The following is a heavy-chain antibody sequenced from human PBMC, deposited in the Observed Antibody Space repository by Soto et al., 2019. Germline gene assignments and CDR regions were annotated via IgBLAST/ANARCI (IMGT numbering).Heavy chain of an antibody. Sequence: LRLSCVASGFAFRSYGMNWVRQAPGKGLEWVSSISTSSSAIYYTDSVKGRFTISRDNARNSLYLQMKSLRAEDTAVYFCARDGADYDILTGYYDYYYHGMDVWGQGTTVTVSS. V-gene: IGHV3-21*06. CDR1: GFAFRSYG. CDR3: ARDGADYDILTGYYDYYYHGMDV. D-gene: IGHD3-9*01. J-gene: IGHJ6*02. CDR2: ISTSSSAI.